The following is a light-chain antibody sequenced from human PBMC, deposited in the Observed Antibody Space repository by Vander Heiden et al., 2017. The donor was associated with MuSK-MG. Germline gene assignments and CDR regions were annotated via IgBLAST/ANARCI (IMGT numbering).Light chain of an antibody. CDR2: AAS. CDR1: QIISSY. Sequence: IRITQSPSSLSASVGDRVTITCRASQIISSYLNWYQQKPGKAPKLLIYAASSLQSGVPSRLSGSGSGTDFTLTISSLQPEDFATYYCQQSYSTPRTFGGGTKVEIK. J-gene: IGKJ4*01. CDR3: QQSYSTPRT. V-gene: IGKV1-39*01.